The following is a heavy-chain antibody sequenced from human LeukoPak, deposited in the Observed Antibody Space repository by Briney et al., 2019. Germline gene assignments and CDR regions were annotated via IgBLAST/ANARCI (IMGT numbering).Heavy chain of an antibody. V-gene: IGHV3-11*04. CDR1: GFTFSDYY. CDR3: AREARYCSSTSCSVWRGGADY. CDR2: ISSRGSAI. J-gene: IGHJ4*02. Sequence: PGGSLRLSCAASGFTFSDYYMSWIRQAPGKGLEWVPYISSRGSAIYYADSVKGRFTISRDNAKNSLYLQMNSLRAEDTAVYYCAREARYCSSTSCSVWRGGADYWGQGTLVTVSS. D-gene: IGHD2-2*01.